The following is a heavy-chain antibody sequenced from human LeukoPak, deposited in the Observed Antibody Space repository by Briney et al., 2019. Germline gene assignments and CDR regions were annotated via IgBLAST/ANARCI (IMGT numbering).Heavy chain of an antibody. J-gene: IGHJ4*02. CDR2: ISYDGSNK. V-gene: IGHV3-30-3*01. D-gene: IGHD4-17*01. Sequence: GGSLRLSCAASGFTFSSYAMHWVRQAPGKGLEWVAVISYDGSNKYYADSVRGRFTISRDNSKNTLYLQMNSLRAEDTAVYYCATSTTVRDYWGQGTLVTASS. CDR3: ATSTTVRDY. CDR1: GFTFSSYA.